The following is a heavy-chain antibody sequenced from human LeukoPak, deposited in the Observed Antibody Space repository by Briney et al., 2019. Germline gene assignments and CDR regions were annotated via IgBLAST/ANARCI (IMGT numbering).Heavy chain of an antibody. Sequence: SETLSLTCTVYGGSFSGYYWSWIRQPPGKGLEWIGEINHSGSTNYNPSLKSRVTISVDTSKNQFSLKLSSVTAADTAVYYCARGDSSGWSYWGQGTLVTVSS. J-gene: IGHJ4*02. V-gene: IGHV4-34*01. CDR2: INHSGST. CDR1: GGSFSGYY. D-gene: IGHD6-19*01. CDR3: ARGDSSGWSY.